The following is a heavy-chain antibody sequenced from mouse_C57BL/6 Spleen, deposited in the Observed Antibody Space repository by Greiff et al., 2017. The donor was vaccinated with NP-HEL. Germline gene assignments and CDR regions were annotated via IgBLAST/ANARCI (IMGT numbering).Heavy chain of an antibody. V-gene: IGHV1-52*01. CDR3: ARGPYDYDGGYFDV. J-gene: IGHJ1*03. Sequence: QVQLQQPGAELVRPGSSVKLSCKASGYTFTSYWMHWVKQRPIQGLEWIGNIDPSDSEPHSNQKFKDKATLTVDKSSSTAYMQVSSLTSEDSAVYYGARGPYDYDGGYFDVWGTGTTVTVSS. CDR1: GYTFTSYW. CDR2: IDPSDSEP. D-gene: IGHD2-4*01.